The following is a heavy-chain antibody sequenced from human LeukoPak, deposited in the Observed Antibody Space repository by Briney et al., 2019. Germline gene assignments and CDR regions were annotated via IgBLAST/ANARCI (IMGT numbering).Heavy chain of an antibody. Sequence: SETLSLTCTVSGGSISNYYWSWIRQPAGKGLEWIGRIYTSGSTNYNPCLKSRVTISVDKSKNQFSLKLSSVTAADTAVFYCASGGEIGYFDSWGQGTLVTVSS. CDR2: IYTSGST. CDR1: GGSISNYY. CDR3: ASGGEIGYFDS. V-gene: IGHV4-4*07. J-gene: IGHJ4*02. D-gene: IGHD2-21*01.